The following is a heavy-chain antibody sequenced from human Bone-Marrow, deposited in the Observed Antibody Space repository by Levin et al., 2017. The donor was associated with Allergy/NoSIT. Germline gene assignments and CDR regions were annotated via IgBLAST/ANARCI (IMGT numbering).Heavy chain of an antibody. V-gene: IGHV4-31*03. J-gene: IGHJ4*02. CDR2: IYYSGST. CDR3: ARVDQSKYYYGSGSYPSSFDF. CDR1: GGPIPSGGYY. Sequence: SQTLSLTCTVSGGPIPSGGYYWSWVRQQPGKGLEWIGDIYYSGSTYYNPSLKSRLPISIDTSKNQFSLKLSSFTVADTAMYYCARVDQSKYYYGSGSYPSSFDFWGQGTLVTVSS. D-gene: IGHD3-10*01.